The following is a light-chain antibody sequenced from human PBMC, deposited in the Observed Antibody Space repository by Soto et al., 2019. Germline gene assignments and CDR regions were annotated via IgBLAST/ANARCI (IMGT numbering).Light chain of an antibody. CDR3: QHYNSYSEA. CDR1: QTISSW. Sequence: DIQMPQSPSTLSGSVGDRVTITCLASQTISSWLAWYRQKPGRAPKLLIYKASTLKSGVPSRFSGSGSGTEFTLTISSLQPDDFATYYCQHYNSYSEAFGQGTKVDIK. J-gene: IGKJ1*01. V-gene: IGKV1-5*03. CDR2: KAS.